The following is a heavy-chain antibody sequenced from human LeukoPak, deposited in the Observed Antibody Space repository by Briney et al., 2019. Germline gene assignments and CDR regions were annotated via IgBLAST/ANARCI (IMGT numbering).Heavy chain of an antibody. CDR1: GYTFTSYG. CDR2: MSAYNGNT. Sequence: GASVKVSCKASGYTFTSYGISWVRQAPGQGLEWMGWMSAYNGNTNFAQKVQGGVTMTTDISTSTAYMELRSLRSDDTAVYYCASRDDAFDIWGQGTMVTVSS. J-gene: IGHJ3*02. CDR3: ASRDDAFDI. V-gene: IGHV1-18*01.